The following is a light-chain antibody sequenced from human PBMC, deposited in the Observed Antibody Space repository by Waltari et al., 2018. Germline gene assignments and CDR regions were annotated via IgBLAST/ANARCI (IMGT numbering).Light chain of an antibody. CDR2: GNS. Sequence: QSVLTQPPSVSGAPGQRVTISCTGSSPNIGAGYEVPWYQQLPGTAPKLLIYGNSNRPSGVPDRFSGSKSGTSASLAITGLQAEDEADYYCQSYDSSLSVVFGGGTKLTVL. V-gene: IGLV1-40*01. CDR3: QSYDSSLSVV. CDR1: SPNIGAGYE. J-gene: IGLJ2*01.